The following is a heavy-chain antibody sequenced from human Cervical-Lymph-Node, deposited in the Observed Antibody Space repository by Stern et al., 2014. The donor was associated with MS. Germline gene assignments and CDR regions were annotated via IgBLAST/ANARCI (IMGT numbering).Heavy chain of an antibody. CDR2: ISWNSNNI. CDR3: AKDISERHYYFDS. D-gene: IGHD3-16*02. Sequence: EVQLVESVGGSVQPGRSLRLSCAASGFTFDDCAMHWVRQAPGKGLEWVSGISWNSNNIGYADSVRGRFTISRDNAKNSLYLQMNGLRPEDTALYYCAKDISERHYYFDSWGEGTLVTVSS. V-gene: IGHV3-9*01. CDR1: GFTFDDCA. J-gene: IGHJ4*02.